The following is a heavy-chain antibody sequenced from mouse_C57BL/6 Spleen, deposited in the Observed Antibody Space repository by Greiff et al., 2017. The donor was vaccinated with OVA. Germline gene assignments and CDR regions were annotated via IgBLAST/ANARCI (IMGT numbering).Heavy chain of an antibody. Sequence: VQLQQSGTVLARPGASVKMSCKTSGYTFTSYWMHWVKQRPGQGLEWIGAIYPGNSDTSYNQKFKGKAKLTAVTSASTAYMELSSLTNEDSAVYYCTRHYGSSSYWYFDVWGTGTTVTVSS. CDR3: TRHYGSSSYWYFDV. CDR1: GYTFTSYW. J-gene: IGHJ1*03. V-gene: IGHV1-5*01. CDR2: IYPGNSDT. D-gene: IGHD1-1*01.